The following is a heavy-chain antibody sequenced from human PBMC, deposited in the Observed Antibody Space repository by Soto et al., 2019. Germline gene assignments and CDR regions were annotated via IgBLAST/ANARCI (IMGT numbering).Heavy chain of an antibody. D-gene: IGHD6-13*01. CDR3: AIVLTSIAAAGTLLY. V-gene: IGHV1-18*01. J-gene: IGHJ4*02. Sequence: DSVRVSCKASGYTFTSYGISWVRQAPGQGLEWMGWISAYNGNTNYAQKLQGRVTMTTDTSTSTAYMELRSLRSDDTAVYYCAIVLTSIAAAGTLLYSCPGILVTGS. CDR2: ISAYNGNT. CDR1: GYTFTSYG.